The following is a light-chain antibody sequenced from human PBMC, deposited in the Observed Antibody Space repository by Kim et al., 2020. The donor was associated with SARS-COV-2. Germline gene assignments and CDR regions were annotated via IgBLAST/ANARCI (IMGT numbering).Light chain of an antibody. CDR3: QQYNKWPPWT. Sequence: DILMTQSPATLSVSPGERATLSCRASQSVSSYLAWYQQKPGQAPRLLIYGASTRATGIPARFSGSGSGTEFTLTISTLQSEDFAVYYCQQYNKWPPWTFGEGTKVDI. J-gene: IGKJ1*01. CDR2: GAS. V-gene: IGKV3-15*01. CDR1: QSVSSY.